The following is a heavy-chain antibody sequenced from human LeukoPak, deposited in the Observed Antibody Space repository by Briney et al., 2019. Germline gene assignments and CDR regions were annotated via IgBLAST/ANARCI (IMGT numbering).Heavy chain of an antibody. D-gene: IGHD6-19*01. Sequence: GGSLRLSCAPSGFTFSNAWMSWVRQAPGRGWEGFAGIKSKTDGGTTDYAAPVKGRFTISRVDSRNTLYLQMNTLKTEDTAVYYCNPEGITVAGGFDFWGQGTLVTVSS. CDR3: NPEGITVAGGFDF. V-gene: IGHV3-15*01. CDR2: IKSKTDGGTT. J-gene: IGHJ4*02. CDR1: GFTFSNAW.